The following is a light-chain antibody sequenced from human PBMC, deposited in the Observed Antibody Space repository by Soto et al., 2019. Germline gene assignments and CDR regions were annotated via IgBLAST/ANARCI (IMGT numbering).Light chain of an antibody. CDR1: QSISSN. CDR3: QQYNNWPLT. CDR2: GPS. Sequence: EIVMTPSPATLSVSPGERAALSCRASQSISSNLAWYQQKPGQAPRLLIYGPSTRATGIPARFSGSGSETDFTLTISSLQSEDFAVYYCQQYNNWPLTFGGGTKVDIK. V-gene: IGKV3-15*01. J-gene: IGKJ4*01.